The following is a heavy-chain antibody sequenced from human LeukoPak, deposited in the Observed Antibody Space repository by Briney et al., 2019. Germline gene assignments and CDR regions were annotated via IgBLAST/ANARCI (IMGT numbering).Heavy chain of an antibody. D-gene: IGHD4-17*01. CDR1: GYTFTNYH. V-gene: IGHV1-46*01. Sequence: ASVKVSCKASGYTFTNYHMNWVRQAPGQGLEWMGIINPSGGSTTNAQKFQGRVIMTRDMSTSTVYMELSSLRSEDTAVYFCARYGHSPFFDYWGQGTLVSVSS. J-gene: IGHJ4*02. CDR2: INPSGGST. CDR3: ARYGHSPFFDY.